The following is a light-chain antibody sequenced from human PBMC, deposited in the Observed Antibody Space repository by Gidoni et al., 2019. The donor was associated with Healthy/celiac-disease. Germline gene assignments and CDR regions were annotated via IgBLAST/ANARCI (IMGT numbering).Light chain of an antibody. J-gene: IGKJ4*01. V-gene: IGKV3-15*01. CDR1: QSVSSN. Sequence: EIVMTQSPATLSVSPGERATLSCRASQSVSSNLAWYQQKPGQAPRLLIYGASTRATGIPARFSGSGSGTEFTLTICSLQSEDFAVYYCQQYNNWPPRVTFGGGTKVEIK. CDR3: QQYNNWPPRVT. CDR2: GAS.